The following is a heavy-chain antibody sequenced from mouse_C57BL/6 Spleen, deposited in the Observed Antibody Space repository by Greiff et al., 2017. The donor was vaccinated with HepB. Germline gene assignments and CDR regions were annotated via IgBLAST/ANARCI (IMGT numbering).Heavy chain of an antibody. Sequence: VHVKQSGAELVKPGASVKLSCTASGFNIKDYYMHWVKQRTEQGLEWIGRIDPEDGETKYAPKFQGKATITADTSSNTAYLQLSSLTSEDTAVYYCARSGGYGSSLYAMDYWGQGTSVTVSS. CDR1: GFNIKDYY. D-gene: IGHD1-1*01. CDR2: IDPEDGET. CDR3: ARSGGYGSSLYAMDY. J-gene: IGHJ4*01. V-gene: IGHV14-2*01.